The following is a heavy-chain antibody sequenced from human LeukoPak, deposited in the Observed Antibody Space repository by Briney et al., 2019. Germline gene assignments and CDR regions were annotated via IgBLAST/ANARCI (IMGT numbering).Heavy chain of an antibody. Sequence: ASVKVSCKASGYTFTGYYMHWVRQAPGQGLEWMGWINPNSGGTNYAQKFQGRVTVTRDTSISTAYMELSRLRSDDTAVYYCARAFIVAISRFDPWGQGTLVTVSS. CDR1: GYTFTGYY. V-gene: IGHV1-2*02. CDR3: ARAFIVAISRFDP. CDR2: INPNSGGT. J-gene: IGHJ5*02. D-gene: IGHD3-16*02.